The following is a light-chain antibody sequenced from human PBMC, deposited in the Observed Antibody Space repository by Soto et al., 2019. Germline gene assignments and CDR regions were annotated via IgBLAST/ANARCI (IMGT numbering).Light chain of an antibody. J-gene: IGLJ2*01. V-gene: IGLV1-44*01. CDR1: SSNIGNNP. CDR2: SND. Sequence: QSVLTQPPSASGTPGQRVTISCSGSSSNIGNNPVDWYQQLPGTAPKLLIHSNDQRPSGVPDRFSGSKSGTSASLAISGLQSEDEADYYCSSWDDSPNTVVFGGGTKLTVL. CDR3: SSWDDSPNTVV.